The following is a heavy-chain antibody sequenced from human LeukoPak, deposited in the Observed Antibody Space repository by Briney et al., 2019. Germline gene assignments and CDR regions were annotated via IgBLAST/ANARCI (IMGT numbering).Heavy chain of an antibody. V-gene: IGHV3-23*01. CDR1: GYSFSTYA. Sequence: PGGSLRLSCAASGYSFSTYAMSWVRQAPGKGLEWISGISSSSTDTHYAESVKGRFRVSRDNSKTTLYLQINSLRAEDTAVYYCASGTYRLGDYWGQGVLVAVSS. J-gene: IGHJ4*02. CDR3: ASGTYRLGDY. CDR2: ISSSSTDT. D-gene: IGHD3-10*01.